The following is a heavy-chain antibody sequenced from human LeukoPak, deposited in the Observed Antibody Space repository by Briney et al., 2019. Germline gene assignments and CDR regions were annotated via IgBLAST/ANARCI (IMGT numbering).Heavy chain of an antibody. Sequence: GGSLRLSCAASGFTFRTFAMYWVRQAPGKGLEWVATISVDVNTKYYADYVKGRCSIFRDNSEDVMYLQMNDLGDEDTAVYFCARDTYSSSWSPLTYWGRGTLVTVSS. CDR1: GFTFRTFA. CDR3: ARDTYSSSWSPLTY. D-gene: IGHD6-13*01. V-gene: IGHV3-30-3*01. J-gene: IGHJ4*02. CDR2: ISVDVNTK.